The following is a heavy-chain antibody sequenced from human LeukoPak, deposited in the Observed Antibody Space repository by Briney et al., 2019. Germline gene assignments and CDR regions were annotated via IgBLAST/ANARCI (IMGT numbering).Heavy chain of an antibody. Sequence: ASVKVSCKASGYTFTNYYMHWVRQAPGQGLEWMGIINPSGGSTSYAQEFQGRVTMTRDTSTSTVYMELSGLRSDDTAVYYCARALVGAKSGGDWGQGTLVTVSS. CDR1: GYTFTNYY. J-gene: IGHJ4*02. CDR2: INPSGGST. V-gene: IGHV1-46*01. CDR3: ARALVGAKSGGD. D-gene: IGHD1-26*01.